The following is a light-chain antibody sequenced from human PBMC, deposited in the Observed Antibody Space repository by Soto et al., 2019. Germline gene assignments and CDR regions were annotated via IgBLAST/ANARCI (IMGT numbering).Light chain of an antibody. CDR1: QDISNY. V-gene: IGKV1-9*01. Sequence: DIQLTQSPSFLSASVGDRVTITCRAIQDISNYLDWYQQKPGKAPKLLIYAASNLQSGVASRFIGRGSGKEFTLTISILRLQDVATSYCHQLKSDTLLFNFGGGTKVEIK. CDR2: AAS. CDR3: HQLKSDTLLFN. J-gene: IGKJ4*01.